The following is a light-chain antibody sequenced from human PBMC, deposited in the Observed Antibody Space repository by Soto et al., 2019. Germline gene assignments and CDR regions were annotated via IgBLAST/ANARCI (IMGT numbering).Light chain of an antibody. CDR1: SSDVGGYNY. CDR3: RSYTSSSTYV. Sequence: QSALTQPASVSGSPGQSITIPCTGTSSDVGGYNYVSWYQQHPGKAPKLIIYEVSNRPSGVSNRFSGSKSGNTASLTISGLQAEDEADYYCRSYTSSSTYVFGTGTKLTVL. V-gene: IGLV2-14*01. J-gene: IGLJ1*01. CDR2: EVS.